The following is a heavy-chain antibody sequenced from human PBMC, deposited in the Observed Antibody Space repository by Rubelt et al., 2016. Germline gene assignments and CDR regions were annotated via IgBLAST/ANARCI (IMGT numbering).Heavy chain of an antibody. J-gene: IGHJ4*02. CDR1: GYSISSGYY. CDR2: ISHTGNT. D-gene: IGHD6-19*01. Sequence: QLQLQESGPGLVKPSETLSLTCTVSGYSISSGYYWGWIRQPPTKGLEWIGSISHTGNTYYSPSLKSRVTISVEPSKNQFSLKLSSVTAADTAVYYCARGHSSSGWYYWGQGALVTVSS. V-gene: IGHV4-38-2*02. CDR3: ARGHSSSGWYY.